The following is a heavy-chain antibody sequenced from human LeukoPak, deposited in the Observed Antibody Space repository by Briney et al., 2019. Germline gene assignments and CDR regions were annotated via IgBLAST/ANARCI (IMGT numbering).Heavy chain of an antibody. D-gene: IGHD2-15*01. CDR2: INPNNGGT. CDR3: ARLYCSGGSCYGRPHTYYFDY. Sequence: GASVKVSCKASGYTFTGYYIHWVRQAPGQGLEWMGWINPNNGGTNYAQKLQGRVTMTTDTSTSTANMELRSLRSDDTAVYYCARLYCSGGSCYGRPHTYYFDYWGQGTLVTVSS. CDR1: GYTFTGYY. J-gene: IGHJ4*02. V-gene: IGHV1-2*02.